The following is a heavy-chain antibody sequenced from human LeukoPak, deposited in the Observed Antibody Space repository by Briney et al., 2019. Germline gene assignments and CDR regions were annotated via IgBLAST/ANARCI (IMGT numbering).Heavy chain of an antibody. V-gene: IGHV3-48*03. Sequence: GGSLRLSCAASGFTVRSNYMTWVRQAPGKGLEWVAYISRSGSTTYYADSVKDRFTISRDNAKNSLSLQMNSLRAEDTAVYYCARDSPLSGVGAFDIWGQGTMVTVSS. J-gene: IGHJ3*02. CDR3: ARDSPLSGVGAFDI. CDR2: ISRSGSTT. D-gene: IGHD2/OR15-2a*01. CDR1: GFTVRSNY.